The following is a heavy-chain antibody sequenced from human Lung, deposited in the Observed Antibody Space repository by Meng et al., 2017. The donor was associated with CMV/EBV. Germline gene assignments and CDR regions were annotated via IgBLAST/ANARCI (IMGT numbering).Heavy chain of an antibody. CDR1: GFAFNSHA. D-gene: IGHD4-23*01. CDR2: MRYDGSRK. CDR3: AKESHYNGGAGGWGAFDI. V-gene: IGHV3-30*02. Sequence: GESLKISCAASGFAFNSHAMHWVRQAPGKGLQWVAFMRYDGSRKYYADSVKGRFAISRDNSKNTLLLQMDSLRPDDTAVYYCAKESHYNGGAGGWGAFDIWGLGTMVTVSS. J-gene: IGHJ3*02.